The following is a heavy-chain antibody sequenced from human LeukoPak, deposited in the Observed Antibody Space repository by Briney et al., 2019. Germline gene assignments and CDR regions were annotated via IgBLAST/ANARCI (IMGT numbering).Heavy chain of an antibody. V-gene: IGHV3-9*01. CDR1: GFTFDDYA. CDR2: ISWNSGSI. CDR3: AKDGGKYSSSGGDFVY. D-gene: IGHD6-6*01. Sequence: GRSLRLSCAASGFTFDDYAMHWVRQAPGKGLEWVSGISWNSGSIGYADSVKGRFTISRDNAKNSLYLQMNSLRAEDTALYYCAKDGGKYSSSGGDFVYWGQGTLVTVSS. J-gene: IGHJ4*02.